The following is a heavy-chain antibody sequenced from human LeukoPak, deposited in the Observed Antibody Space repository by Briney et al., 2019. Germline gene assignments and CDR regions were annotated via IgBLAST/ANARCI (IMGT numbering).Heavy chain of an antibody. V-gene: IGHV1-69*05. CDR2: IIPIFGTA. CDR1: GGTFSSYA. D-gene: IGHD2-15*01. J-gene: IGHJ3*02. CDR3: AREDCSGGSCYGHDAFDI. Sequence: ASVKVSCKSSGGTFSSYAISWVRHAPGQGLEWMGGIIPIFGTANYAQKFQGRVTITTDESMSTAYMELSSLRSEDTAVYYCAREDCSGGSCYGHDAFDIWGQGTMVTVSS.